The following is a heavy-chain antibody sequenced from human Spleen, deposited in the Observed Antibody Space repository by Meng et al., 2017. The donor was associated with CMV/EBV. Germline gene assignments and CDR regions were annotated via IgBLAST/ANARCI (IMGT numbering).Heavy chain of an antibody. CDR1: GGSFRGYY. D-gene: IGHD2-15*01. Sequence: GSLRLSCAVYGGSFRGYYWSWIRQAPGKRLEWIGEVNYSGRTKYIPSLKSRVTISVDTSKNQFSLKLSSVTAADTAVYYCARAELLLWFDPWGQGTLVTVSS. CDR2: VNYSGRT. V-gene: IGHV4-34*01. CDR3: ARAELLLWFDP. J-gene: IGHJ5*02.